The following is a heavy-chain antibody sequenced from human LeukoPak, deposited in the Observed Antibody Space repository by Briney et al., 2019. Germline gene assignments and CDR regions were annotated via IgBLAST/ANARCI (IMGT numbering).Heavy chain of an antibody. D-gene: IGHD6-19*01. CDR3: ARLGSSVWQPHADD. J-gene: IGHJ4*02. V-gene: IGHV1-46*01. Sequence: ASVKVSCKASGYTFTSYYLHRVRQSPGQGLACMGIINPSGGSTSYAQKFQGRVTITRDTSTCTVYMELSSLRSEDTAVYYCARLGSSVWQPHADDWGQGTLVTVSS. CDR2: INPSGGST. CDR1: GYTFTSYY.